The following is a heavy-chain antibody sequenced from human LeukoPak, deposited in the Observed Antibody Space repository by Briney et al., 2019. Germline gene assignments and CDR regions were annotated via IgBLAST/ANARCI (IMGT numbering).Heavy chain of an antibody. Sequence: GGSLRLSCAASGFTFSDHYMDWVRQAPGKGLEWVGRTRNKANSYTTEYAASVKGRFTISRDDSKNSLYLQMNSLKTEDTAVYYCARGGSCYPYTFIDYWGQGTLVTVSS. CDR2: TRNKANSYTT. J-gene: IGHJ4*02. CDR3: ARGGSCYPYTFIDY. CDR1: GFTFSDHY. D-gene: IGHD1-26*01. V-gene: IGHV3-72*01.